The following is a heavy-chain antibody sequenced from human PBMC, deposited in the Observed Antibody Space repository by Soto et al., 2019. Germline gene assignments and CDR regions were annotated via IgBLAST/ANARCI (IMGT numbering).Heavy chain of an antibody. CDR3: AREGSGYDQTTVTTAIFDY. Sequence: ASVKVSCKASGGTFSSYAISWVRQAPGQGLEWMGGIIPIFGTANYAQKFQGRVTITADESTSTAYMELSSLRSEDTAVYYCAREGSGYDQTTVTTAIFDYWGQGTLVTVSS. J-gene: IGHJ4*02. CDR1: GGTFSSYA. V-gene: IGHV1-69*13. CDR2: IIPIFGTA. D-gene: IGHD4-17*01.